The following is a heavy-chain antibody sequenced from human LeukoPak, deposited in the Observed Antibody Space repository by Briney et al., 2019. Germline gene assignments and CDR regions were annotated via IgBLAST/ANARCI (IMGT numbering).Heavy chain of an antibody. CDR2: INHSGST. V-gene: IGHV4-34*01. J-gene: IGHJ4*02. CDR3: AREYWAENIPYYFDY. Sequence: PSETLSLTCAVYGGSFSGYYWSWIRQPPGKGLEWIGEINHSGSTNYNPSLKSRVTISVDTSKNQYPLKLSSVTAADTAVYYCAREYWAENIPYYFDYWGQGTLVTVSS. D-gene: IGHD2/OR15-2a*01. CDR1: GGSFSGYY.